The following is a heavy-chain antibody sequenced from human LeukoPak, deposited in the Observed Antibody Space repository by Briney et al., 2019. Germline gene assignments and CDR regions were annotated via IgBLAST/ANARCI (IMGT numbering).Heavy chain of an antibody. Sequence: GGSLRLSCTASGFIFSNYWMTWVRQAPGKGLEWVAQINQDGSKEYYIDSVKARFSISRDNARNSLSLQMNSLRAEDTAVYYCVRDGGVSGYDLLDYWGQGTVVTVSS. CDR3: VRDGGVSGYDLLDY. D-gene: IGHD5-12*01. V-gene: IGHV3-7*01. J-gene: IGHJ4*02. CDR2: INQDGSKE. CDR1: GFIFSNYW.